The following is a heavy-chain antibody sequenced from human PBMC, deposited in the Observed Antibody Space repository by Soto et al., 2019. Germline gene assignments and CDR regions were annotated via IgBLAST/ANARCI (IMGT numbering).Heavy chain of an antibody. CDR3: ARGVYAGDK. J-gene: IGHJ4*02. V-gene: IGHV1-46*01. D-gene: IGHD2-8*01. CDR2: NNPQGGST. CDR1: VYIFTNYY. Sequence: QVRLVQSGAEVKKPGASVKVSCKASVYIFTNYYIHWVRRAPGQGLEWMDTNNPQGGSTNCAQECQGRITLTRDSSTSTVYRDLRSLTSDDMAVYYCARGVYAGDKWGQGTLVNVSS.